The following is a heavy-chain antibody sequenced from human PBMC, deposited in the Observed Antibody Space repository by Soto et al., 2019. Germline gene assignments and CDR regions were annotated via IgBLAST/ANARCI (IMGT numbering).Heavy chain of an antibody. Sequence: GASVKVSCKASGGTFSSYAISWVRQAPGQGLEWMGGIIPIFGTANYAQKFQGRFTISRDNAKNSLYLQMNSLRAEDTAVYYCARDGGLFSWGQGTLVTVS. J-gene: IGHJ5*02. CDR3: ARDGGLFS. V-gene: IGHV1-69*05. CDR1: GGTFSSYA. CDR2: IIPIFGTA. D-gene: IGHD3-3*01.